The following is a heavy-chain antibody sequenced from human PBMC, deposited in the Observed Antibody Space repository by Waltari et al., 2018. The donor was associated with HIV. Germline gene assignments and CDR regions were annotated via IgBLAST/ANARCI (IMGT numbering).Heavy chain of an antibody. CDR1: GFAFSAYA. D-gene: IGHD3-10*01. Sequence: EAQLLESGGGLVQPGGSLRVSCVGSGFAFSAYAMIWVRQAPGRGSEGVSAIAASYPNTYYSDSVRGRFTVSKDNSENSLHLQMNSLRAEDTALYYCARIYVSGAFDIWGQGTVVTVSS. CDR3: ARIYVSGAFDI. V-gene: IGHV3-23*01. CDR2: IAASYPNT. J-gene: IGHJ3*02.